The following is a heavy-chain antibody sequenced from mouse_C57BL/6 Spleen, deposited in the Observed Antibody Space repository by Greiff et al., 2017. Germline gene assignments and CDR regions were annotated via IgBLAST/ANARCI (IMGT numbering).Heavy chain of an antibody. J-gene: IGHJ4*01. CDR2: IYPRSGNT. Sequence: QVQLQQPGAELVKPGASVKLSCKASGYTFTSYGISWVKQRTGQGLEWIGEIYPRSGNTYYNEKFKGKATLTADKSSSTAYMVLRSLTSEDSAVYCSARGEVGSYVRYAMDYWGQGTSVTVSS. V-gene: IGHV1-81*01. CDR1: GYTFTSYG. D-gene: IGHD1-1*02. CDR3: ARGEVGSYVRYAMDY.